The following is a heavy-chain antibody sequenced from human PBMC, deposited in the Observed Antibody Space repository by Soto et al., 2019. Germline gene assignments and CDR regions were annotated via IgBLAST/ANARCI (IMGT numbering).Heavy chain of an antibody. CDR2: ISGSVGST. J-gene: IGHJ3*02. V-gene: IGHV3-23*01. D-gene: IGHD3-10*01. CDR3: AKLTGWFGAFDI. Sequence: EVQLLESGGGLVQPGGSLRLSCAASGFTFRGNAMSWVRKAPGRGLEWVSAISGSVGSTYYEDSVKGRFTISRDNSKNTLYLQMNSLRAEDTAVYYCAKLTGWFGAFDIWGQGTMVTVSS. CDR1: GFTFRGNA.